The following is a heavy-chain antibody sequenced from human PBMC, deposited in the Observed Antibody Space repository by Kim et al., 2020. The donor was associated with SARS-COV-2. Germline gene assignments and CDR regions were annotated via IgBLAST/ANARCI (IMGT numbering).Heavy chain of an antibody. V-gene: IGHV4-4*02. Sequence: SETLSLTCAVSGGSISSSNWWSWVRQPPGKGLEWIGEIYHSGSTNYNPSLKSRVTISVDKSKNQFSLKLSSVTAADTAVYYCAREGSYYGSGSYYEYYYGMDVWGQGTTVTVSS. CDR3: AREGSYYGSGSYYEYYYGMDV. CDR1: GGSISSSNW. J-gene: IGHJ6*02. D-gene: IGHD3-10*01. CDR2: IYHSGST.